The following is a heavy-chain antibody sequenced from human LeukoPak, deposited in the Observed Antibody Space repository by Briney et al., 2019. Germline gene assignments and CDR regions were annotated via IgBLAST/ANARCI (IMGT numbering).Heavy chain of an antibody. CDR1: GYTFTGYY. J-gene: IGHJ1*01. CDR2: INPNSGGT. D-gene: IGHD4-17*01. CDR3: ASALPTGSERDDLQH. V-gene: IGHV1-2*06. Sequence: ASVNVSCKASGYTFTGYYMHWVRQAPGQGLEWMGRINPNSGGTNYAQKFQGRVTMTRDTSISTAYMELSRLRSDDAAVYYCASALPTGSERDDLQHWGQGTLVTVSS.